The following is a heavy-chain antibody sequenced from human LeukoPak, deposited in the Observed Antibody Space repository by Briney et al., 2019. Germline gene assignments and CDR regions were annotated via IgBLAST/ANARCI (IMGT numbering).Heavy chain of an antibody. D-gene: IGHD1-26*01. J-gene: IGHJ4*02. CDR1: GFTFSDYA. CDR3: ARALARSGSYYRLDY. V-gene: IGHV3-64*02. Sequence: PGGSLRLSCVASGFTFSDYAMNWVRQAPGKGLEYVSAITYNGDSTYYADSVKGRFIISRDNSKSTLYLQMGSLRSEDMAVYYCARALARSGSYYRLDYWGRGTLVTVSS. CDR2: ITYNGDST.